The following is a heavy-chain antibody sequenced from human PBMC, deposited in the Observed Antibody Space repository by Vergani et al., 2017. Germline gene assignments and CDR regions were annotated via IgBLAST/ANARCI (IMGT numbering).Heavy chain of an antibody. D-gene: IGHD6-6*01. CDR1: GGSLSSGSYY. V-gene: IGHV4-61*02. CDR2: IYTSGST. CDR3: AAPDY. Sequence: QVQLQESGPGLVKPSQTLSLTCTVSGGSLSSGSYYWSWIRQPAGKGLEWIGRIYTSGSTNYNPSLKSRVTISVDTSKNQFSLRLSSVTAADTAVYYCAAPDYWGQGTLVTVSS. J-gene: IGHJ4*02.